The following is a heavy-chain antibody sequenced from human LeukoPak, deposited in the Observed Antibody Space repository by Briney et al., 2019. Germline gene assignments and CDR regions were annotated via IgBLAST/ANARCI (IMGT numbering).Heavy chain of an antibody. CDR3: ARGRTLAGYGYSYGSGVDY. CDR1: GFTVSSNH. D-gene: IGHD5-18*01. J-gene: IGHJ4*02. V-gene: IGHV3-53*01. Sequence: GGSLRLSCAASGFTVSSNHMTWVRQAPGKGLEWVSVTYSGGTTYYADSVKGRFTISRDNSKNTLYLQMNSLRAEDTAVYYCARGRTLAGYGYSYGSGVDYWGQGTLVTVSS. CDR2: TYSGGTT.